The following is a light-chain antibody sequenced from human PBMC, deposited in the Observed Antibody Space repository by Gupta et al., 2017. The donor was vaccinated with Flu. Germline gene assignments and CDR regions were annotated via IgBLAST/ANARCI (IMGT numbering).Light chain of an antibody. V-gene: IGLV1-44*01. CDR2: NDN. J-gene: IGLJ3*02. Sequence: SCIGRKVVSWDHHVPGRAPKLLIYNDNQRPSGVPARLSGSKSGTSSSLAISGLHSEDDADYYGAAWDDSLNGLWVFGGGTQLTVL. CDR3: AAWDDSLNGLWV. CDR1: SCIGRKV.